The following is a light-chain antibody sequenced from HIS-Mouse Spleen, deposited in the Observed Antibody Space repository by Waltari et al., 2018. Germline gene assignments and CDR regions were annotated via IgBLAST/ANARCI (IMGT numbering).Light chain of an antibody. Sequence: QSALTQPASVSGSPGQSITISCTGTRSDVGSYNLVSRYQQHPGKAPKLMIYEGSKRPSGVSNRFSGSKSGNTASLTISGLQAEDEADYYCCSYAGSSSWVFGGGTKLTVL. CDR1: RSDVGSYNL. CDR3: CSYAGSSSWV. V-gene: IGLV2-23*01. J-gene: IGLJ3*02. CDR2: EGS.